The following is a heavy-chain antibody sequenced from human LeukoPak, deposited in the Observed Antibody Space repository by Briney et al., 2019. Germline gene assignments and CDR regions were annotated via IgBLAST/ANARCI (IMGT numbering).Heavy chain of an antibody. CDR2: ISSSSSYI. Sequence: PGGSLRLSCAASGFTFSSYSMNWVRQAPGKGLEWVSSISSSSSYIYYADSVKGRFTISRDNAKNSLYLQMNSLRAEDTAAYYCARDPPSKQWLARGAFDIWGQGTMVTVSS. J-gene: IGHJ3*02. D-gene: IGHD6-19*01. CDR3: ARDPPSKQWLARGAFDI. V-gene: IGHV3-21*01. CDR1: GFTFSSYS.